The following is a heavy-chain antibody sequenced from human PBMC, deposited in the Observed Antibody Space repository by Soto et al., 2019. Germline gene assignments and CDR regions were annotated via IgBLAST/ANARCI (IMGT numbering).Heavy chain of an antibody. V-gene: IGHV3-21*01. CDR1: GFTFSSYS. D-gene: IGHD6-19*01. CDR3: ARDPGLSSSGWINWFDP. J-gene: IGHJ5*02. CDR2: ISSSSSYI. Sequence: GGSLRLSCAASGFTFSSYSMNWVRQAPGKGLEWVSSISSSSSYIYYADSVKGRFTISRDNAKNSLYLQMNSLRAEDTAVYYCARDPGLSSSGWINWFDPWGQGTLVTVSS.